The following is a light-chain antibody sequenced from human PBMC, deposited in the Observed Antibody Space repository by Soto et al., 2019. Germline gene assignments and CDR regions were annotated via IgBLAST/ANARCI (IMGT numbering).Light chain of an antibody. CDR3: VSYTSSTTYV. CDR1: SSDVGAYNY. J-gene: IGLJ1*01. V-gene: IGLV2-14*03. Sequence: QSALTQPASVSGSPGQSITISCTGTSSDVGAYNYVSWYQQYPGKAPKLIIYDVANRPSGVSNRFSGSKSGSTASLIISRLQTEDEADYYCVSYTSSTTYVFGTGTKLTVL. CDR2: DVA.